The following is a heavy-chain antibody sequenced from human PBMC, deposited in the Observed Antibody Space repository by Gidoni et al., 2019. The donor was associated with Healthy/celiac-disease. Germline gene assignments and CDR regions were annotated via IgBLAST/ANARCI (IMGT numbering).Heavy chain of an antibody. J-gene: IGHJ4*02. Sequence: QVQLVQAGAEGRKPGSSVKVSCKASGGTFSSDAISRVRQAPGPGLEWMGGIIPISGTANYAQKFPGRVTIPADESTSTAYMELSSLRSEDTAVYYCASDGDPNFDYWGQVTLGTVSS. CDR1: GGTFSSDA. V-gene: IGHV1-69*01. CDR2: IIPISGTA. D-gene: IGHD4-17*01. CDR3: ASDGDPNFDY.